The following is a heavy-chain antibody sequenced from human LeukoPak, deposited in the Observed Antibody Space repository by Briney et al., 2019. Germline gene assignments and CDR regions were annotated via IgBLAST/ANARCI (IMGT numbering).Heavy chain of an antibody. CDR2: IYSGGST. J-gene: IGHJ4*02. Sequence: GGSLRLSCAASGFTVSSNYMSWVRQAPGKGLEWVSIIYSGGSTYYADSVKGRFTISRDNSKNTLYLQMNSPRAEDTAVYYCARKQGYSYGLDFWGQGTLVTVSS. D-gene: IGHD5-18*01. CDR1: GFTVSSNY. V-gene: IGHV3-53*01. CDR3: ARKQGYSYGLDF.